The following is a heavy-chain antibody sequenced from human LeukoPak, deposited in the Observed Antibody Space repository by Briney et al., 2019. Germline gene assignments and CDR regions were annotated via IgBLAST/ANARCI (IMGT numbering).Heavy chain of an antibody. CDR1: GGSISTYY. CDR3: ARQIGRLGTFDY. J-gene: IGHJ4*02. CDR2: ISYSGST. V-gene: IGHV4-59*08. Sequence: SETLSLTCTVSGGSISTYYWSWIRQPPGKGLEWIGYISYSGSTNYSPSLKSRVAISVDTSKNQFSLKLSSVTAADTAVYYCARQIGRLGTFDYWGQGTLVTVSS.